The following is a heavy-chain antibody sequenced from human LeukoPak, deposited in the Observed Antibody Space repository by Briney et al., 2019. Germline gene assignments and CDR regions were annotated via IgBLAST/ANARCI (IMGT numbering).Heavy chain of an antibody. Sequence: SETLSLTCAVYGGSFSGYYWSWIRQPPRKGLEWIGEINHSGSTNYNPSLKSRVTISVDTSKNQFSLKLSSVTAADTAVYYCARGGDKYRLLRLAGAYDYWGQGTLVTVSS. CDR3: ARGGDKYRLLRLAGAYDY. CDR2: INHSGST. CDR1: GGSFSGYY. V-gene: IGHV4-34*01. J-gene: IGHJ4*02. D-gene: IGHD2-2*01.